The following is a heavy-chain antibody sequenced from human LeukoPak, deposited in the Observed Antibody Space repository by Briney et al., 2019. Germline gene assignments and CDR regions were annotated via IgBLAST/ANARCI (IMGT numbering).Heavy chain of an antibody. D-gene: IGHD3-9*01. Sequence: PGGSLRLSCAASGFTFISYAMSWVRQAPGKGLEWVSAISGSGGSTYYADSVKGRFTISRDNSKNTLYLQMNSLRAEDTAVYYCARSPYDWYYGDYWGQGTLVTVSS. CDR2: ISGSGGST. CDR1: GFTFISYA. J-gene: IGHJ4*02. V-gene: IGHV3-23*01. CDR3: ARSPYDWYYGDY.